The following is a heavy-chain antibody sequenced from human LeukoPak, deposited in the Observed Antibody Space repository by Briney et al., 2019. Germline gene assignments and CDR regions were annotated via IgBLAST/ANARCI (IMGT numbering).Heavy chain of an antibody. J-gene: IGHJ4*02. V-gene: IGHV3-23*01. CDR2: ISGNGAKS. Sequence: PGGSLRLSCAASGFTFNTYAMSWVRQAPGKGLECVSTISGNGAKSYSAGSVKGRFTISRDNSKNTLYLQMNSLRAEDTALYYCAKDLGYSYGWVDYWGQGILVTVSS. CDR1: GFTFNTYA. CDR3: AKDLGYSYGWVDY. D-gene: IGHD5-18*01.